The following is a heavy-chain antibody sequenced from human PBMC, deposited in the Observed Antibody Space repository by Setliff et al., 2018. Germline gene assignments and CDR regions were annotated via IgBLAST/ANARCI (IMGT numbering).Heavy chain of an antibody. CDR1: GGSISSSSYY. CDR2: IYYSGST. CDR3: ARSKSSSGWLNWFDP. D-gene: IGHD6-19*01. V-gene: IGHV4-39*07. Sequence: PSETLSLTCTVSGGSISSSSYYWGWIRQPPGKGLEWIGSIYYSGSTYYNPSLKSRVAISVDTSKNQFSLELSSVTAADTAVYYCARSKSSSGWLNWFDPWGQGTLVTVSS. J-gene: IGHJ5*02.